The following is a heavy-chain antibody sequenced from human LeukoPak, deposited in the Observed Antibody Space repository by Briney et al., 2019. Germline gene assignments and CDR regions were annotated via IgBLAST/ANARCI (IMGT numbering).Heavy chain of an antibody. V-gene: IGHV3-48*01. D-gene: IGHD1-7*01. CDR1: GFTFSSYS. J-gene: IGHJ4*02. CDR3: ARGLSYNWNSRGY. Sequence: PGGSLRLSCAASGFTFSSYSMNWVRQAPGKGLEWVSYISSSSSTIYYADSVKGRFTISRDNAKNSLYLQMNSLRAEDTAVYYCARGLSYNWNSRGYWGQGTLVTVSS. CDR2: ISSSSSTI.